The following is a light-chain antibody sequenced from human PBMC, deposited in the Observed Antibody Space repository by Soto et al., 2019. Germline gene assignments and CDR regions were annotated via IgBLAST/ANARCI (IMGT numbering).Light chain of an antibody. J-gene: IGKJ1*01. CDR1: QSVSSSY. CDR3: QQYGRSPRT. V-gene: IGKV3-20*01. Sequence: EIVLTQSPGTLSLSPGERATLSCRASQSVSSSYFAWYQQKPGQAPRLLIYGASSRATGIPDRFSGSGSGTDFTLTIIRLEPEAFAVYYCQQYGRSPRTFGQGTKVEIK. CDR2: GAS.